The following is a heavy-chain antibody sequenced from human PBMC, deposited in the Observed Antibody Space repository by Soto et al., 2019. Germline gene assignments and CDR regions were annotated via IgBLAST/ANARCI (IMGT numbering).Heavy chain of an antibody. CDR2: ISFDGSSQ. CDR1: GFTFSGYG. CDR3: AKEASIAAAGSTDY. J-gene: IGHJ4*02. Sequence: GESLKISCAASGFTFSGYGMHWVRQPPGKGLEWVAAISFDGSSQYYADSVKGRFTISRDKSRSTLYLQMNSLRPEDTAVYYCAKEASIAAAGSTDYWGQGTLVTVSS. D-gene: IGHD6-13*01. V-gene: IGHV3-30*18.